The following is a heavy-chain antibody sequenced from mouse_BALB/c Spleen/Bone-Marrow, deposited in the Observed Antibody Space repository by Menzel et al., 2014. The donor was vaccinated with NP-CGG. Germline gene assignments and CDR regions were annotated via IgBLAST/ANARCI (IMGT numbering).Heavy chain of an antibody. Sequence: DVQLVESGGGLVQPGGSLKLSCAASGFDFSRYWMTWVRQAPGKGLEWIGEINPDSSTINYTPSLKDKFTISRDNAKNTLYLQMSKVRSEDTALYYCAKNYYYGYVAYWGQGTLVTVSA. V-gene: IGHV4-1*02. D-gene: IGHD1-2*01. CDR2: INPDSSTI. J-gene: IGHJ3*01. CDR3: AKNYYYGYVAY. CDR1: GFDFSRYW.